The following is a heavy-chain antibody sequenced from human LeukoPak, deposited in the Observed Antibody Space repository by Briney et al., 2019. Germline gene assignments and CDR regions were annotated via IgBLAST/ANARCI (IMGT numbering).Heavy chain of an antibody. CDR3: ARDRGYLDGFDI. CDR1: GASISNYY. D-gene: IGHD3-10*01. J-gene: IGHJ3*02. Sequence: SETLSLTCSVSGASISNYYWSWVRQPPGKGLEWIGYIYYSGTTNYNPPLNSRVTISVDKSKNQLSLKLSSVTAADTAVYYCARDRGYLDGFDIWGKGTMVTVSS. V-gene: IGHV4-59*01. CDR2: IYYSGTT.